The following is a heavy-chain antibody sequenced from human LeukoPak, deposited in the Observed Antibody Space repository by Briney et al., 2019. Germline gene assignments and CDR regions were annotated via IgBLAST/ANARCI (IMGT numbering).Heavy chain of an antibody. CDR3: ARARYYGSGNPPGD. V-gene: IGHV1-3*01. Sequence: ASVKVSCKASGYTFTSCAMYWVRQAPGQRLEWMGWINAGNGNTKYSQKFQGRVTITRDTSASTAYMELSSLRSEDTAVYYCARARYYGSGNPPGDWGQGTLVTVSS. D-gene: IGHD3-10*01. CDR2: INAGNGNT. J-gene: IGHJ4*02. CDR1: GYTFTSCA.